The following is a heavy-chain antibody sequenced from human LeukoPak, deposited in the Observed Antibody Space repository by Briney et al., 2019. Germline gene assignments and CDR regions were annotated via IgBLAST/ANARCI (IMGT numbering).Heavy chain of an antibody. Sequence: ASVKVSCKASGYTFTAYYIHWVRQAPGQGLEWMGWISTDNGNTDYAQNLQGRVTMTTDTSTSTAYMEVRSLRSDDTAVYYCARAYSYGYGPLDYWGQGTLVTVSS. CDR2: ISTDNGNT. CDR1: GYTFTAYY. V-gene: IGHV1-18*04. D-gene: IGHD5-18*01. J-gene: IGHJ4*02. CDR3: ARAYSYGYGPLDY.